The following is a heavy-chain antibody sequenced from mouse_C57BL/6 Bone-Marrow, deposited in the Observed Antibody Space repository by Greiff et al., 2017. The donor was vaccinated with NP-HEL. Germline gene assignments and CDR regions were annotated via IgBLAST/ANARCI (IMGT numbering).Heavy chain of an antibody. CDR3: ARHPPDDGRSYRYFDV. J-gene: IGHJ1*03. D-gene: IGHD1-1*01. CDR1: GFTFSDYG. V-gene: IGHV5-15*01. Sequence: DVMLVESGGGLVQPGGSLKLSCAASGFTFSDYGMAWVRQAPRKGPEWVAFISNLAYSIYYADHVTGRFTISRENAKNTLYLEMSSLRSEDTAMYYCARHPPDDGRSYRYFDVWGTGTTVTVSS. CDR2: ISNLAYSI.